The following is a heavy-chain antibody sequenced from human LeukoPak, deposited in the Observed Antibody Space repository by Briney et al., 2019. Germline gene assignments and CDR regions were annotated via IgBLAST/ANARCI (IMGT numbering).Heavy chain of an antibody. Sequence: GGSLRLSCAAFGFTFSTYAMSWVRQAPGKGLEWVSGVSGSGGGTYYADSVKGRFTVSRDNSKNTLHLQMNSLRVEDTAVYYCARVWRGNTYGPGDYWGQGTLVTVSS. D-gene: IGHD5-18*01. CDR3: ARVWRGNTYGPGDY. CDR1: GFTFSTYA. V-gene: IGHV3-23*01. J-gene: IGHJ4*02. CDR2: VSGSGGGT.